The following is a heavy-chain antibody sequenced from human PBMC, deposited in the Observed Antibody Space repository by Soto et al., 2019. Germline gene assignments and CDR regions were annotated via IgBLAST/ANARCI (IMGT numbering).Heavy chain of an antibody. CDR2: INPNSGAT. CDR3: ARDMVSTIGDFDF. Sequence: ASVKVSCKTSGYNFIGYYIHWVRQAPGQGLEWMGWINPNSGATTYAEKFQGRVTMTRDRSITTAYMELSSLRSDDTAVYSCARDMVSTIGDFDFWGQGTPVTSPQ. J-gene: IGHJ4*02. D-gene: IGHD2-21*01. CDR1: GYNFIGYY. V-gene: IGHV1-2*02.